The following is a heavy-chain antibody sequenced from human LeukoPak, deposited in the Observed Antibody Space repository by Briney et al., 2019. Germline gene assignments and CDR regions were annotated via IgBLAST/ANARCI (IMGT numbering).Heavy chain of an antibody. V-gene: IGHV3-48*01. Sequence: GGSLRLSCAASGFTFSSYDMNWVRLAPGNGPEWLSFICSRSSATYYADSVRGRFTISRDNVETTLFLQMHSLRAEDTAVYYCAKVPWILLCTHYFDSWGQGSLVTVSS. CDR2: ICSRSSAT. CDR3: AKVPWILLCTHYFDS. J-gene: IGHJ4*02. CDR1: GFTFSSYD. D-gene: IGHD5-18*01.